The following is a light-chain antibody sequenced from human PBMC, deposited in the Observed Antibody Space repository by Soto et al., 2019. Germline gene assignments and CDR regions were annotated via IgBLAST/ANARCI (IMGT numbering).Light chain of an antibody. V-gene: IGKV3-11*01. Sequence: EIVLTQSPATLSLSPGEGATLSCRASQSFSTYLAWYQQKSGQAPRLLIYDTSKRATGTPARFSGSGSGTDFTLTINSLEPEDFALYYCQHRSSWPWTFGQGTKVEMK. CDR1: QSFSTY. CDR2: DTS. J-gene: IGKJ1*01. CDR3: QHRSSWPWT.